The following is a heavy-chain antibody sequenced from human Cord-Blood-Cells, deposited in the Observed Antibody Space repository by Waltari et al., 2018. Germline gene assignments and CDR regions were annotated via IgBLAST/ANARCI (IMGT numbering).Heavy chain of an antibody. J-gene: IGHJ4*02. V-gene: IGHV4-30-4*08. Sequence: QVQLQESGPGLVKPSQTLSLTCTVSGGSISSGDYYWSWIRQPPGKGLEWIGYIYYSGSAYHTPSLKSRVTISVDTSKNQFSLKLSSVTAADTAVYYCARGPTTVTTGGFDYWCQGTLVTVSS. CDR3: ARGPTTVTTGGFDY. CDR2: IYYSGSA. CDR1: GGSISSGDYY. D-gene: IGHD4-17*01.